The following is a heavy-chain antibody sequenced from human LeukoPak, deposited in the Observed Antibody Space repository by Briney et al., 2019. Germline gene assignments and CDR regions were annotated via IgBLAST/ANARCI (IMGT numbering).Heavy chain of an antibody. J-gene: IGHJ4*02. D-gene: IGHD6-13*01. CDR1: GGSISSYY. CDR3: ARHGGAAGGH. V-gene: IGHV4-59*01. Sequence: SETLSLTCTVSGGSISSYYWSWIRQPPGMGLEWIGCIYYSGSTNYNPSLKSRVTISVDTSKDQFSLRLTSVTAADTAVYYCARHGGAAGGHWGQGTLVTVSS. CDR2: IYYSGST.